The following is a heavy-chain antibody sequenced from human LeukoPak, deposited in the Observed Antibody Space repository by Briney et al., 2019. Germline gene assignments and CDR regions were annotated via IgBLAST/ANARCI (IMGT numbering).Heavy chain of an antibody. V-gene: IGHV3-23*01. D-gene: IGHD3-10*01. CDR3: AKGDGSGSYYTPLFDY. CDR1: GFTFSSYA. Sequence: GGSLRLSCAASGFTFSSYAMSWVRQAPGKGLEWVSAISGSGGSTYYADSVKGRSTISRDNSKNTLFLQMNSLRAEDTVVYYCAKGDGSGSYYTPLFDYWGQGTLVTVSS. CDR2: ISGSGGST. J-gene: IGHJ4*02.